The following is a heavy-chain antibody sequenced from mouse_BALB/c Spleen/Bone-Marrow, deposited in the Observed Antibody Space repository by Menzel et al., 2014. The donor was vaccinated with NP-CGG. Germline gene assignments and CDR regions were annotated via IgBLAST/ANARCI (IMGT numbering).Heavy chain of an antibody. J-gene: IGHJ2*01. D-gene: IGHD2-1*01. Sequence: VQLQQSGAELVKPGASVKLSCKASGYTFTSYWMHWVKQRPGQGLEWIGEINPSNGRTNYNEKFKNKATLTVGKSSSTAYMQLSSLTSEDSEVYYCARSGNYYFDYWGQGTTLTVSS. CDR1: GYTFTSYW. CDR3: ARSGNYYFDY. V-gene: IGHV1S81*02. CDR2: INPSNGRT.